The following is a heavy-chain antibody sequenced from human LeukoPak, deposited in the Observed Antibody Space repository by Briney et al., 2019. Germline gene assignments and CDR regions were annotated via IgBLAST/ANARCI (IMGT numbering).Heavy chain of an antibody. CDR1: GCSISSYY. D-gene: IGHD7-27*01. CDR2: IYTSGST. Sequence: SGSLTLTCTVSGCSISSYYWSWIQQAAGKGLEWIGRIYTSGSTNYNPSLKSRVTMSVYTSKNQFSLKLSSVTAADTAVYYCARDHRLTGLDYWGQGTLGTVSS. V-gene: IGHV4-4*07. J-gene: IGHJ4*02. CDR3: ARDHRLTGLDY.